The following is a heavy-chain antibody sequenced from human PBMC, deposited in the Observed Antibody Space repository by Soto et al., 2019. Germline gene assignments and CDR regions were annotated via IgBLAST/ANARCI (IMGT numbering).Heavy chain of an antibody. D-gene: IGHD3-10*01. CDR1: GFTFSSYA. V-gene: IGHV3-23*01. CDR2: ISGSGGST. CDR3: AKADRGSGSYYHYYYYYMDV. Sequence: GGSLRLSCAASGFTFSSYAMSWVRQAPGKGLEWVSAISGSGGSTYYADSVKGRFTISRDNSKNTLYLQMNSLRAEDTAVYYCAKADRGSGSYYHYYYYYMDVWGKGTTVTVSS. J-gene: IGHJ6*03.